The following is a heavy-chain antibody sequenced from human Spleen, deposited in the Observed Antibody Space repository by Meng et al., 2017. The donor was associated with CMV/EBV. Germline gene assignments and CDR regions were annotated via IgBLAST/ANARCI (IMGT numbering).Heavy chain of an antibody. CDR2: ISWNSGSI. V-gene: IGHV3-21*01. D-gene: IGHD3-10*01. CDR3: ARDPQLLHYYGSGSYYGH. CDR1: GFTFSSYS. Sequence: GGSLRLSCAASGFTFSSYSMNWVRQAPGKGLEWVSGISWNSGSIGYADSVKGRFTISRDNAKNSLYLQMNSLRAEDTAVYYCARDPQLLHYYGSGSYYGHWGQGTLVTVSS. J-gene: IGHJ4*02.